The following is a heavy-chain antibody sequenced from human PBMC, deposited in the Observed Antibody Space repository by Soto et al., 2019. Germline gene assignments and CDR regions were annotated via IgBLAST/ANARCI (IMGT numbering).Heavy chain of an antibody. Sequence: QVQLVESGGGVVQPGRSLRLSCAASGFTFSSYGMHWVRQAPGKGLEWVAVISYDGSNTYYADSVKGRFTISRDNPKNTXXLLMNSLRAEDTAVYYCAKDGNVYSSGWYAPSLDYWGQGTLVTVSS. V-gene: IGHV3-30*18. D-gene: IGHD6-19*01. CDR1: GFTFSSYG. CDR2: ISYDGSNT. J-gene: IGHJ4*02. CDR3: AKDGNVYSSGWYAPSLDY.